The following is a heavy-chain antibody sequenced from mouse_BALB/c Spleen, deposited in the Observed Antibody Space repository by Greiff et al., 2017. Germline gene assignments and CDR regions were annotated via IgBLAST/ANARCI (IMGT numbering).Heavy chain of an antibody. V-gene: IGHV1S135*01. CDR1: GYAFTSYN. J-gene: IGHJ4*01. D-gene: IGHD2-1*01. CDR2: IDPYNGGT. CDR3: EREGDGNYEGYYAMDY. Sequence: VQLQQSGPELVKPGASVKVSCKASGYAFTSYNMYWVKQSHGKSLEWIGYIDPYNGGTSYNQKFKGKATLTVDKSSSTAYMHLNSLTSEDSAVYYCEREGDGNYEGYYAMDYWGQGTSVTVAS.